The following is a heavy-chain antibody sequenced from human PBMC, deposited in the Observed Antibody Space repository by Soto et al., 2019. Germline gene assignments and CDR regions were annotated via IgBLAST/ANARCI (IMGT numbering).Heavy chain of an antibody. CDR2: TYYRSKWYN. Sequence: SQTLSLTCAISGGSVASNRAAWNLIRQSPSRGLEWLGRTYYRSKWYNDYALFVKSRISINPDTSKNQFSLHLNSVTPDDTAVYYCARDPPDFHSAFDFWGQGTPVTVSS. CDR1: GGSVASNRAA. D-gene: IGHD4-4*01. CDR3: ARDPPDFHSAFDF. J-gene: IGHJ4*02. V-gene: IGHV6-1*01.